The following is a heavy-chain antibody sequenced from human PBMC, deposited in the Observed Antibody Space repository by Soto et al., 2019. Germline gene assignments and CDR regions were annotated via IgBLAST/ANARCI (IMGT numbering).Heavy chain of an antibody. CDR1: GFTFSSYA. D-gene: IGHD3-3*01. J-gene: IGHJ5*02. CDR3: AKGLPERRSAYYRYNCFDP. V-gene: IGHV3-23*01. CDR2: ISGSGGST. Sequence: EVQLLESGGGSVQPGKSLRLSCAASGFTFSSYAMSWVRQAPGKGLEWVSVISGSGGSTYYADSVKGRFTISRDNSKNTLHLQTNNRRAGDTAVYYCAKGLPERRSAYYRYNCFDPWGQGTLVPVSS.